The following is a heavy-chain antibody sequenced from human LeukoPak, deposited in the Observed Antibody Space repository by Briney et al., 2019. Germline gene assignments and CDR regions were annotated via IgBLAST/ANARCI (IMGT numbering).Heavy chain of an antibody. CDR3: ARDPVEMANPGICSYFDY. CDR1: GSTFSSYA. V-gene: IGHV1-69*04. CDR2: IIPIFGIA. D-gene: IGHD5-24*01. J-gene: IGHJ4*02. Sequence: GASVKVSCKASGSTFSSYAISWVRHAPGPGLEWMGRIIPIFGIANYAQKFQGRVTITADKSTSTAYMELSSLRSEDTAVYYCARDPVEMANPGICSYFDYWGQGTLATVSS.